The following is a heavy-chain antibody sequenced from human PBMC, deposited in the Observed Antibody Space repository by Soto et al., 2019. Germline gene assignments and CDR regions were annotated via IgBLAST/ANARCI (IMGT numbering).Heavy chain of an antibody. CDR3: ARRVGGCSSTSCHLYYFDY. CDR2: IYYSGST. CDR1: GGSISSYY. J-gene: IGHJ4*02. Sequence: QVQLQESGPGLVKPSETLSLTCTVSGGSISSYYWSWIRQPPGKGLEWIGYIYYSGSTNYNPSLKSRVTISVDTSKNQFSLKLSSVTAADTAVYYCARRVGGCSSTSCHLYYFDYWGQGTLVTVSS. V-gene: IGHV4-59*08. D-gene: IGHD2-2*01.